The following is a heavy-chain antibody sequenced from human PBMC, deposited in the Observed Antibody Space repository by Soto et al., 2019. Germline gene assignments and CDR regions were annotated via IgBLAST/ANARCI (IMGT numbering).Heavy chain of an antibody. J-gene: IGHJ4*02. CDR3: ARDFGRSGGSGFDY. CDR1: GFTFSKYW. CDR2: ITSDGSST. Sequence: GGSLRLSCAASGFTFSKYWMHWVRQAPGKGLVWVSRITSDGSSTIYADSVKGRFTISRDNAKNTLYLEMNSLRDEDTAVYYCARDFGRSGGSGFDYWGQGSLVTVSS. D-gene: IGHD2-15*01. V-gene: IGHV3-74*01.